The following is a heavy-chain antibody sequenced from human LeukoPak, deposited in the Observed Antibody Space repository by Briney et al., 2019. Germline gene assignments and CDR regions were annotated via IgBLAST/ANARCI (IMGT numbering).Heavy chain of an antibody. V-gene: IGHV4-59*01. D-gene: IGHD3-22*01. CDR3: ARVRDYYDSSGYSRGGFFDC. CDR2: IYYSGST. Sequence: SETLSLTCTVSGVSISSYYWSWIRQPPGKGLEWIGYIYYSGSTNYNPSLKSRVTISVDTSKNQFSLKLSSVTAADTAVYYCARVRDYYDSSGYSRGGFFDCWGQGTQVTVSS. CDR1: GVSISSYY. J-gene: IGHJ4*02.